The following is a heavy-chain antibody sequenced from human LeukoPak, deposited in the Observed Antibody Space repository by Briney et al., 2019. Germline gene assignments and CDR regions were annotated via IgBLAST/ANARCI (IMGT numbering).Heavy chain of an antibody. CDR1: GFPFSDHW. J-gene: IGHJ4*01. CDR3: ARSLSSPVPNY. V-gene: IGHV3-7*01. Sequence: GGSLRLSCAASGFPFSDHWMNWVRQAPGKGLEWVANMNLDGTETYYMDSVKGRFTISRDNAKNTLYLQLDSLRAEDTAVYYCARSLSSPVPNYWGQGTLVTVSS. CDR2: MNLDGTET. D-gene: IGHD3-10*02.